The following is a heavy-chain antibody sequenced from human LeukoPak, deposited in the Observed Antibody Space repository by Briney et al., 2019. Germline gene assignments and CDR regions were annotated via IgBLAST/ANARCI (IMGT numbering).Heavy chain of an antibody. CDR2: IYPGDSDT. D-gene: IGHD4-17*01. CDR1: GYSFTNYL. V-gene: IGHV5-51*01. CDR3: GRRRTMTTWGDASDI. Sequence: GESLKISWKGSGYSFTNYLITWVRDLPGKGLEGMGIIYPGDSDTRYSPSLEGHVTFSVDKSINTAYLPWSSLKASDTAMYYCGRRRTMTTWGDASDIWGQGTMVTVSS. J-gene: IGHJ3*02.